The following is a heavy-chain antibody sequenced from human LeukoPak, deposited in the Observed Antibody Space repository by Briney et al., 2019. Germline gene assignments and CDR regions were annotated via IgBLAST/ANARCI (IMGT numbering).Heavy chain of an antibody. V-gene: IGHV1-2*02. CDR2: INPNSGGT. D-gene: IGHD2-2*02. CDR3: ARGYCSSTSCYSPGY. J-gene: IGHJ4*02. Sequence: ASVKVSCKASGYTFTSYYMHWVRQAPGQGLEWMGWINPNSGGTNYAQKFQGRVTMTRDTSISTAYMELSRLRSDDTAVYYCARGYCSSTSCYSPGYWGQGTLVTVSS. CDR1: GYTFTSYY.